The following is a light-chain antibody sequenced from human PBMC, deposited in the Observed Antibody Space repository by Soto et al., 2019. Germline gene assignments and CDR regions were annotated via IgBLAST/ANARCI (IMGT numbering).Light chain of an antibody. V-gene: IGLV2-8*01. CDR3: SSYAGNYNVFHV. Sequence: QSVLTQPPSASGSPGQSVTISCTGTSSDVGGYNYVSWYQQHPGKAPKLMIYEVNKRPSGVPDRFSGSKSGNTASLTVSGLQAEDEADYYCSSYAGNYNVFHVFGTGTEVTVL. J-gene: IGLJ1*01. CDR2: EVN. CDR1: SSDVGGYNY.